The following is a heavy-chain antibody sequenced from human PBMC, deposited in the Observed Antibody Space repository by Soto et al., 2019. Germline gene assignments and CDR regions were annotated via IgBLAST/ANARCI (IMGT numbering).Heavy chain of an antibody. CDR3: ARDGTNCSSTSCYSSRYGMDV. D-gene: IGHD2-2*01. CDR1: GYTFTGYY. V-gene: IGHV1-2*04. J-gene: IGHJ6*02. Sequence: GASVTVSCKASGYTFTGYYMHWVRQAPGQGLEWMGWINPNSGGTNYAQKFQGWVTMTRDTSISTAYMELSRLRSDDTAVYYCARDGTNCSSTSCYSSRYGMDVWGQGTTVTVSS. CDR2: INPNSGGT.